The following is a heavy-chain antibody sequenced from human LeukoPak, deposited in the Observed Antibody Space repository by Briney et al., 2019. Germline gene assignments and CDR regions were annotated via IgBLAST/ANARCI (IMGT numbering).Heavy chain of an antibody. CDR1: GGTFSSYA. CDR2: IIPIFGTA. J-gene: IGHJ3*02. CDR3: ASYYAGYGDYRGTPNAFDI. V-gene: IGHV1-69*05. Sequence: SVKVSCKASGGTFSSYAISWVRQAPGQGLEWMGGIIPIFGTANYAQKFQGRVTITTDESTSTAYMELRSLRSEDTAVYYCASYYAGYGDYRGTPNAFDIWGQGTMVTVSS. D-gene: IGHD4-17*01.